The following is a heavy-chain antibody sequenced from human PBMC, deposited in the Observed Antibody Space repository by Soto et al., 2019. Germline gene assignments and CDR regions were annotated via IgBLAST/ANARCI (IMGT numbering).Heavy chain of an antibody. V-gene: IGHV4-34*01. J-gene: IGHJ6*02. Sequence: SETLSLTCAIYDGSFSVYYWIWIRQSPGEGLEWIGEINHSGSTNYNPSLKSRVTMSVDASKNQFSLKLSSVTAADTAMYYCARLSCGITIFECGMDVWGQGTTVTVSS. CDR1: DGSFSVYY. CDR2: INHSGST. D-gene: IGHD3-3*01. CDR3: ARLSCGITIFECGMDV.